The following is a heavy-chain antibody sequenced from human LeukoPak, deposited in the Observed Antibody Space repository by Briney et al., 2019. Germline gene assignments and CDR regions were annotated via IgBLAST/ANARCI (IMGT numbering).Heavy chain of an antibody. CDR3: AREGNYDILTGLDAFDI. J-gene: IGHJ3*02. D-gene: IGHD3-9*01. CDR1: GGSISSDDYY. Sequence: SQTLSLTCAVSGGSISSDDYYWSWLRQPAGKGLEWIGYIYNRGSTNYNPSLKSRVTISVDTSKNQFSLKLSSVTAADTAVYYCAREGNYDILTGLDAFDIWGQGTMVTVSS. V-gene: IGHV4-61*09. CDR2: IYNRGST.